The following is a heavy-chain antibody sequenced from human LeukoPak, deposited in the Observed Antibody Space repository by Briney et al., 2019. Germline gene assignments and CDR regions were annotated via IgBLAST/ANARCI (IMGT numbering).Heavy chain of an antibody. V-gene: IGHV4-30-4*07. J-gene: IGHJ4*02. CDR1: GTSITYGGYT. Sequence: SETLSLTCAVSGTSITYGGYTWNWIRQPPGKGLEWIGYIYYSGTTFYNPSLKSRVTMSLESAKNQLSLKLRSVTAADTAVYHCARGHWEQDTSTYAYWGQGSLVTVSS. CDR3: ARGHWEQDTSTYAY. CDR2: IYYSGTT. D-gene: IGHD1-26*01.